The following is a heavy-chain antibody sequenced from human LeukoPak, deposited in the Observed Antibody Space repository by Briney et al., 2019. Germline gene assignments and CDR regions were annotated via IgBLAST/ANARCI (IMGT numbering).Heavy chain of an antibody. Sequence: GGSLRLSCAASGFTFSDYNMKWVRQAPGKGLEWVSSISSSSSYIYYADSLKGRFTISRDNAKNSLYLQMNNLRVEDTAVYYCARDQGPRYYDFWSGYSSGYYYYYMDVWGKGTTVTVSS. CDR2: ISSSSSYI. J-gene: IGHJ6*03. D-gene: IGHD3-3*01. CDR1: GFTFSDYN. V-gene: IGHV3-21*04. CDR3: ARDQGPRYYDFWSGYSSGYYYYYMDV.